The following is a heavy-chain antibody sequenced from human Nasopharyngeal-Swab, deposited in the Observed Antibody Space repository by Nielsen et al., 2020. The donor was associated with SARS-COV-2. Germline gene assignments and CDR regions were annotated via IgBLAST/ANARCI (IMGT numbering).Heavy chain of an antibody. V-gene: IGHV4-59*03. CDR3: TATLYSYGPFFDY. D-gene: IGHD5-18*01. CDR1: DASINTYY. J-gene: IGHJ4*02. Sequence: SETLSLTCTVSDASINTYYWSWIRQSPGKGLEWLGHIYHTGTTNYNPSLKSRIIISVDTSKNQFSFSLNLSSVTAADTALYFCTATLYSYGPFFDYWAQGTQVTVSS. CDR2: IYHTGTT.